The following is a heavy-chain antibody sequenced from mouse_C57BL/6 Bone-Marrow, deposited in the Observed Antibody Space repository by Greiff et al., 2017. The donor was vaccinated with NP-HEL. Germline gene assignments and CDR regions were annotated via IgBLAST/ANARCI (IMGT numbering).Heavy chain of an antibody. V-gene: IGHV1-69*01. CDR1: GFTFTSYC. Sequence: QVQLQQPVAELVMPGASVKLSCTASGFTFTSYCMHWVKQRPEQGLEWIGEIDPSDSYTNYTPKFKGKSTMTADKSSSTAYMQLSSLTSEDTAVYYCARRGTTAFYFDYWGQGTTVTVSS. J-gene: IGHJ2*01. CDR3: ARRGTTAFYFDY. CDR2: IDPSDSYT. D-gene: IGHD1-2*01.